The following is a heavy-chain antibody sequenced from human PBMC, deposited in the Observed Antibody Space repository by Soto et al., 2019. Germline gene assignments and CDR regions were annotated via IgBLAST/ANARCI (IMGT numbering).Heavy chain of an antibody. J-gene: IGHJ4*02. Sequence: GGSLRLSCAASGFTVSSNYMSWVRQAPGKGLEWVSVIYSGGSTYYADSVKGRFTISRDNSKNTLYLQMNSLRAEDTAVYYCARDRFVRGGTGYWGQGTLVTVSS. CDR1: GFTVSSNY. CDR2: IYSGGST. CDR3: ARDRFVRGGTGY. V-gene: IGHV3-66*01. D-gene: IGHD2-15*01.